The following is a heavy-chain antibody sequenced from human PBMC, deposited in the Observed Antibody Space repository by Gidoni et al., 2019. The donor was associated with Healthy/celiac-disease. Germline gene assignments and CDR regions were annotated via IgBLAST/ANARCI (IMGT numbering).Heavy chain of an antibody. J-gene: IGHJ4*02. CDR3: ARNKNIVVVTAPFDY. CDR2: IYPGDSDT. D-gene: IGHD2-21*02. V-gene: IGHV5-51*01. Sequence: EVQLVQSGAEVKKPGVSLKISCKGSGYSFTSYWIGWVRQMPGKGLEWMGIIYPGDSDTRYSPSFQGQVTISADKSISTAYLQWSSLKASDTAMYYCARNKNIVVVTAPFDYWGQGTLVTVSS. CDR1: GYSFTSYW.